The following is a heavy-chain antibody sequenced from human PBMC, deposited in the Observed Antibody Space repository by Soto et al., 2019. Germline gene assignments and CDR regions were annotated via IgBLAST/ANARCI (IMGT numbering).Heavy chain of an antibody. CDR3: AGDGYGKALDY. J-gene: IGHJ4*02. Sequence: PSETLSLTCTVSSGSISRSSWGSWVRQPPGKGLEWIGEIYHSGSTNYNPSLKSRVTISVDKSKNQFSLKLSSVTAADTAVYYCAGDGYGKALDYWGQGTLVTVSS. CDR2: IYHSGST. CDR1: SGSISRSSW. D-gene: IGHD1-1*01. V-gene: IGHV4-4*02.